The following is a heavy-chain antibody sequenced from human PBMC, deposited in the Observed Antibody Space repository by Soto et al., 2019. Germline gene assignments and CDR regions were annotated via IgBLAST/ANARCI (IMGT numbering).Heavy chain of an antibody. CDR3: AKXRLANPPYYYYYYGLDV. CDR2: ISYDGSNK. J-gene: IGHJ6*02. D-gene: IGHD6-25*01. V-gene: IGHV3-30*18. Sequence: GGSLRLSCAASGFTFSNYGMHWVRQAPGKGLEWVAIISYDGSNKYYADSVKGRFTISRDKSKNTLYLQMNSLRAADTAVYYCAKXRLANPPYYYYYYGLDVWGQGTTVTVSS. CDR1: GFTFSNYG.